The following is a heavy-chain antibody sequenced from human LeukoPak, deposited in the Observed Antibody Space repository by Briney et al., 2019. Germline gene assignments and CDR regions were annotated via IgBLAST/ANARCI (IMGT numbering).Heavy chain of an antibody. CDR3: ARVDIAVAGTLDPYFDY. J-gene: IGHJ4*02. V-gene: IGHV1-69*04. CDR2: IIPILGIA. Sequence: ASVKVSCKASGGTFSSYAISWVRQAPGQGLEWMGRIIPILGIANYAQKFQGRVTITADKSTSTAYMELSSLRSEDTAVYYCARVDIAVAGTLDPYFDYWGQGTLVTVSS. CDR1: GGTFSSYA. D-gene: IGHD6-19*01.